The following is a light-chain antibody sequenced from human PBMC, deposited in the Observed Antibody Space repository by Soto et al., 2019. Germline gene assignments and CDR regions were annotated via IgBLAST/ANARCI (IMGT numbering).Light chain of an antibody. CDR1: SSDVGGYNY. Sequence: QSVLTQPRSVSGSPGQSVTISCTGTSSDVGGYNYVSWYQQHPGKAPKLMIYDVSKRPSGVPDRFSGSKSGNTASLTISGPQAEDEADYYCCSYAGSYTSYVVFGGGTKLTVL. CDR3: CSYAGSYTSYVV. J-gene: IGLJ2*01. CDR2: DVS. V-gene: IGLV2-11*01.